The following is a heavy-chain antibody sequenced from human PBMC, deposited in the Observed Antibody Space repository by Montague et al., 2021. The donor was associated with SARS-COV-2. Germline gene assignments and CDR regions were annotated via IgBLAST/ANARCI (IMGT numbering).Heavy chain of an antibody. Sequence: SISLDASGFTFSSYDMHWVRQATGKGLEWVSAIGTAGDTYYPGSVKGRFTISRENAKNSLYLQMNSLRAGDTAVYYCARALYGSGSYPRGTDYYYYGMDVWGQGTTGTGPS. CDR2: IGTAGDT. V-gene: IGHV3-13*01. CDR1: GFTFSSYD. J-gene: IGHJ6*02. CDR3: ARALYGSGSYPRGTDYYYYGMDV. D-gene: IGHD3-10*01.